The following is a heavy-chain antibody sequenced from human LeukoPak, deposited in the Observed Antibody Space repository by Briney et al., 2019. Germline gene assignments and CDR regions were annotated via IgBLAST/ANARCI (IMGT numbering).Heavy chain of an antibody. V-gene: IGHV3-7*03. CDR3: ARDAFFWAFDY. J-gene: IGHJ4*02. CDR1: GFTFSTYW. Sequence: GGSLRLSCAASGFTFSTYWMNWVRQAPGKGLEWVANIKQDGNEKYYVDSVKGRFTISRDNAKNSLYLQMNSLRAEDTAIYYCARDAFFWAFDYWGQGTLVTVSS. CDR2: IKQDGNEK. D-gene: IGHD3-3*01.